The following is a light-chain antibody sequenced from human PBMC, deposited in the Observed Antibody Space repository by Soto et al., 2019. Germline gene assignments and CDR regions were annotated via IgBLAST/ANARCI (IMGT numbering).Light chain of an antibody. J-gene: IGLJ2*01. CDR2: LNSDGSH. V-gene: IGLV4-69*01. Sequence: QLVLTQSPSASASLGASVKLTCTLSSGHSDYAIAWHQQQPEKGPRYLMKLNSDGSHSKGDGIPDRLSGSSSGAERYLTISSLQSEDEADYYCQTWGTGFHVVFGGGTQLTVL. CDR1: SGHSDYA. CDR3: QTWGTGFHVV.